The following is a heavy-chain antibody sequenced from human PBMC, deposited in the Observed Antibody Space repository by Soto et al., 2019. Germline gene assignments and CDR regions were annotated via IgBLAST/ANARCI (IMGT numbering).Heavy chain of an antibody. Sequence: GESLKISCQGSGYSFTSYWIGWVRPMPGKGLEWMGIIHPGDSDTRYSPSFQGQVTISADKSISTAYLQWSSLKASDTAMYYCARLGYYDFWSGSYYYYGMDVWGQGTTVNVSS. V-gene: IGHV5-51*01. CDR2: IHPGDSDT. CDR1: GYSFTSYW. J-gene: IGHJ6*02. D-gene: IGHD3-3*01. CDR3: ARLGYYDFWSGSYYYYGMDV.